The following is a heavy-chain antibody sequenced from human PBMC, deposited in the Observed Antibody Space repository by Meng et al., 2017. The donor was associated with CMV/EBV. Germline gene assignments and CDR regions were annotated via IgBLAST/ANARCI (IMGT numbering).Heavy chain of an antibody. CDR2: ISSSCSYT. CDR1: GFTFSSYG. CDR3: ARGRYWSSTSCYTYYYYGMDV. D-gene: IGHD2-2*02. V-gene: IGHV3-21*04. Sequence: GESLKISCAASGFTFSSYGMNWVRQAPGKGLEWVSSISSSCSYTYYADSVKGRFTISRDNDKNSPYLQMNSLRAEDTSVYYCARGRYWSSTSCYTYYYYGMDVWGKGTTVTVSS. J-gene: IGHJ6*04.